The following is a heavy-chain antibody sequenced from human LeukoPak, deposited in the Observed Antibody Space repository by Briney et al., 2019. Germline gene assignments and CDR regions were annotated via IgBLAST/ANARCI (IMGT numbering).Heavy chain of an antibody. D-gene: IGHD4-23*01. CDR2: ISSSSTI. J-gene: IGHJ4*02. CDR3: AREPGGVSIDY. V-gene: IGHV3-69-1*01. CDR1: GFTFSDYY. Sequence: GGPLRLSCAASGFTFSDYYMSWIRQAPGKGLEWVSYISSSSTIYYADSVKGRFTISRDNAKNSLYLQMNSLRAEDTAVYYCAREPGGVSIDYWGQGTLVTVSS.